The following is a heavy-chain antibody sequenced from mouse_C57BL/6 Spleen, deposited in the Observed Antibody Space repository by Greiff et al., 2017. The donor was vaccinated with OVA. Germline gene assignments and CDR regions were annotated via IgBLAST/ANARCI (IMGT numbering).Heavy chain of an antibody. CDR3: ARAELGRGAMDY. CDR2: INYDGSST. Sequence: EVMLVESKGGLVQPGSSMKLSCTASGFTFSDYYMAWVRQVPEKGLEWVANINYDGSSTYYLDSLKSRFIISRDNAKNILYLQMSSLKSEDTATYYCARAELGRGAMDYWGQGTSVTVSS. CDR1: GFTFSDYY. J-gene: IGHJ4*01. D-gene: IGHD4-1*01. V-gene: IGHV5-16*01.